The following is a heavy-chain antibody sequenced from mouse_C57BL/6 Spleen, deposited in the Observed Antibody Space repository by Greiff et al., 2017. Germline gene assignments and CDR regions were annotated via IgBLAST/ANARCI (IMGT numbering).Heavy chain of an antibody. V-gene: IGHV1-69*01. Sequence: QVQLQQPGAELVMPGASVKLSCKASGYTFTSYWLPWVKQRPGQGLGWIGEIDPSDSYTNYNQKFKGKSTLTVDKSSSTAYMQLSSLTSEDSAVYYCARMGGIYDYDKGYYFDDWGQGTTLTVAS. CDR2: IDPSDSYT. D-gene: IGHD2-4*01. CDR1: GYTFTSYW. J-gene: IGHJ2*01. CDR3: ARMGGIYDYDKGYYFDD.